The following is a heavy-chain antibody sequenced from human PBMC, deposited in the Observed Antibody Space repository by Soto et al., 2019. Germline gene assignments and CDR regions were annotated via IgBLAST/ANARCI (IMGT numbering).Heavy chain of an antibody. D-gene: IGHD4-17*01. Sequence: GGSLRLSCAASGFTFISYWMSWVLQAPGKGLEWVANIKQDGSEKYYVDSVKGRFTISRDNAKNSLYLQMNSLRAEDTAVYYCARPNSYGDYLYAFDIWGQGTMVTVS. CDR3: ARPNSYGDYLYAFDI. CDR2: IKQDGSEK. V-gene: IGHV3-7*01. CDR1: GFTFISYW. J-gene: IGHJ3*02.